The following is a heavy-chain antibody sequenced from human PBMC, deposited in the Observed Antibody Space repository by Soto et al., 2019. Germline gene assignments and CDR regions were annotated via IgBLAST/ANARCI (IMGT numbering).Heavy chain of an antibody. Sequence: QVQLQQWGAGLLKPSETLSLTCAVYGGSFSGYYWSWIRQPPGKGLEWIGEINHSGSTNYNPSLKSRVTISVDTSKNQFSLKLSSVTAADTAVYYCARGGTYCGGDCYFGNWFDPWSQGTLVTVSS. V-gene: IGHV4-34*01. CDR3: ARGGTYCGGDCYFGNWFDP. D-gene: IGHD2-21*01. CDR2: INHSGST. J-gene: IGHJ5*02. CDR1: GGSFSGYY.